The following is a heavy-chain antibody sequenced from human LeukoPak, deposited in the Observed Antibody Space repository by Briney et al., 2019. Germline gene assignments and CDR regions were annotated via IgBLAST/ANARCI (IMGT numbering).Heavy chain of an antibody. J-gene: IGHJ6*03. CDR3: ARDPTGYRSSFGARSYYYYYYMDV. CDR1: GYTFTGYY. D-gene: IGHD6-6*01. V-gene: IGHV1-2*02. Sequence: GSVKVSFKASGYTFTGYYMHWVRQAPGQGLAWMGWINPNSGGTNYAQKFQGRVTMTRDTSISTAYMELSGLRSDDTAVYYCARDPTGYRSSFGARSYYYYYYMDVWGKGTTVTVSS. CDR2: INPNSGGT.